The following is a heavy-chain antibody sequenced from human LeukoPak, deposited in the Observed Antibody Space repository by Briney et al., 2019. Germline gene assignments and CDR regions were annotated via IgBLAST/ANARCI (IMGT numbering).Heavy chain of an antibody. CDR1: GYTFTIYG. CDR3: AREWGRNMLVVPATQFDY. V-gene: IGHV1-18*01. J-gene: IGHJ4*02. D-gene: IGHD2-2*01. CDR2: ISAYNGNT. Sequence: VASVKVSCKASGYTFTIYGISWVRQAPGQGLGWMGWISAYNGNTNYAQKLQGRVTTTTDTSTSTAYMELRTLRSDDTAVYYFAREWGRNMLVVPATQFDYWGQGTLVTVSS.